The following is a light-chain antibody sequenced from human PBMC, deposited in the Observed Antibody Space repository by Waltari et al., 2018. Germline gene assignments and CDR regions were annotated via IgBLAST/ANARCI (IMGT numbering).Light chain of an antibody. CDR1: SSDIGGFAY. J-gene: IGLJ1*01. CDR2: EGC. V-gene: IGLV2-14*01. Sequence: ALPQPASVSGSPGQSITLSCPGHSSDIGGFAYFSWYQQHPGEAPKLILCEGCNRPPGTPARFSASKSGSTASLTISELQAEDEADYYCSSYTRRSPHVFGTGTKVIVL. CDR3: SSYTRRSPHV.